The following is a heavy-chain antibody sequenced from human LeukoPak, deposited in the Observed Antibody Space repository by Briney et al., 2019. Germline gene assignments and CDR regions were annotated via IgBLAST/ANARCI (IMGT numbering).Heavy chain of an antibody. Sequence: GASVKVSCKASGYTFTSYGISWVRQAPGQGLEWMGWISAYNGNTNYAQKLQGRVTMTTDTSTSTAYMELRSLRSDDTAVYYCARDGADYYDSSGYLAWGQGTLVTVSS. CDR1: GYTFTSYG. J-gene: IGHJ5*02. CDR2: ISAYNGNT. V-gene: IGHV1-18*01. CDR3: ARDGADYYDSSGYLA. D-gene: IGHD3-22*01.